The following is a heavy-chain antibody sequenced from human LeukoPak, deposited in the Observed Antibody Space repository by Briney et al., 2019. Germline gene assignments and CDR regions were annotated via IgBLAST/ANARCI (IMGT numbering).Heavy chain of an antibody. J-gene: IGHJ4*02. CDR2: MDFSGST. D-gene: IGHD1-1*01. CDR1: DVSITSSTYF. V-gene: IGHV4-61*02. Sequence: SETLSLTCSVSDVSITSSTYFWSWIRQPAGKALEWIGRMDFSGSTNYNPSLRSRVTLSLDTSKNQFSLKLSSVTAADTAVYYCARYSGTGYGMYYFDYWGQGTLVTVSS. CDR3: ARYSGTGYGMYYFDY.